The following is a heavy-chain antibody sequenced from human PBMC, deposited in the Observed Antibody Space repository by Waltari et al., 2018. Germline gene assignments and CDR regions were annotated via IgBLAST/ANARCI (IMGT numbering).Heavy chain of an antibody. D-gene: IGHD2-2*01. CDR3: ARVRKSVVVPAAPFDY. J-gene: IGHJ4*02. CDR2: INPNSGGT. Sequence: QVQLVESGGGVVQPGRSLRLSCAASGFTFSSYGMHWVRQAPGKGLEWMGRINPNSGGTNYAQKFQGRVTMTRDTSISTAYMELSRLRSDDTAVYYCARVRKSVVVPAAPFDYWGQGTLVTVSS. CDR1: GFTFSSYG. V-gene: IGHV1-2*06.